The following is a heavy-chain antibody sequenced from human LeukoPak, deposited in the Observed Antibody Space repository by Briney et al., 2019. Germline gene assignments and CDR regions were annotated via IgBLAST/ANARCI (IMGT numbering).Heavy chain of an antibody. V-gene: IGHV4-59*01. D-gene: IGHD5-24*01. J-gene: IGHJ4*02. CDR2: NYSSGST. CDR1: GASMSSFY. CDR3: SREGRWLQLGFDY. Sequence: SETLSLTCTVSGASMSSFYWSWIRQSPGKGLEWIGYNYSSGSTNYNPSLKSRVTISVDTSKSQFSLKLSSVTAADTAVYFCSREGRWLQLGFDYWGRGTLVTVSS.